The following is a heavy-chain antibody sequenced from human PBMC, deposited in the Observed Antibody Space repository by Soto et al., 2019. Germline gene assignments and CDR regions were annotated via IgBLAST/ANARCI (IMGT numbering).Heavy chain of an antibody. CDR1: GYTFTSYY. J-gene: IGHJ6*02. D-gene: IGHD5-18*01. Sequence: GASVKVSCKASGYTFTSYYMHWVRQAPGQGLEWMGGIIPIFGTANYAQKFQGRVTITADESTSTAYMELSSLRSEDTAVYYCASVGGYSYGPMSMGDYYYGMDVWGQGTTVTVSS. CDR3: ASVGGYSYGPMSMGDYYYGMDV. V-gene: IGHV1-69*13. CDR2: IIPIFGTA.